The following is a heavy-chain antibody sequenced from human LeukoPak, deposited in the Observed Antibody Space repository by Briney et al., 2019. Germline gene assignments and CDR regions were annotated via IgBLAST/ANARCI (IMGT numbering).Heavy chain of an antibody. V-gene: IGHV4-59*01. CDR2: IYYSGST. Sequence: LETLSLTCTVSGGSISSYYWSWIRQPPGKGLEWIGYIYYSGSTNYNPSLKSRVTISVDTSKNQFSLKLSSVTAADTAVYYCARHGVGAPPAHFDYWGQGTLVTVSS. D-gene: IGHD1-26*01. CDR3: ARHGVGAPPAHFDY. CDR1: GGSISSYY. J-gene: IGHJ4*02.